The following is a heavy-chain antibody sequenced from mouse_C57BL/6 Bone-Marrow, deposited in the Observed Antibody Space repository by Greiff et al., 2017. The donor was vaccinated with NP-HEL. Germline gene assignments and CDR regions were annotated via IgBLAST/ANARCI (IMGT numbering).Heavy chain of an antibody. V-gene: IGHV1-5*01. J-gene: IGHJ2*01. D-gene: IGHD2-2*01. CDR1: GYTFTSYW. CDR3: TRGLPHFDD. Sequence: EVQLQQSGTVLARPGASVKMSCKTSGYTFTSYWMHWVKQRPGQGLEWIGAIYPGNSDTSYNQKFKGKAKLTAVTSASTAYMELSSLTNEDSAVYYCTRGLPHFDDWGQGTTLTVSS. CDR2: IYPGNSDT.